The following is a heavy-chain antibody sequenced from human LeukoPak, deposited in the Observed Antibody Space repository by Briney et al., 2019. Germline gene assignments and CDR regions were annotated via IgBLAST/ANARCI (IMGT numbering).Heavy chain of an antibody. CDR3: ARGRITILAFDY. J-gene: IGHJ4*02. D-gene: IGHD3-3*01. V-gene: IGHV1-69*04. CDR2: IIPIFGIA. Sequence: GASVKVSCKASGGTFSSYAISWVRHAPGQGLEWMGRIIPIFGIANYAQKFQGRVTITADKSTSTAYMELSSLRSEDTAVYYCARGRITILAFDYWGQGTLVTVSS. CDR1: GGTFSSYA.